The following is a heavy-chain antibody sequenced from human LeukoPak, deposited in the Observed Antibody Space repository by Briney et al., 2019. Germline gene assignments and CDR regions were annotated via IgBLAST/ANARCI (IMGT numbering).Heavy chain of an antibody. J-gene: IGHJ3*01. CDR2: ISSRDNTI. D-gene: IGHD2-15*01. CDR1: GFTFSHYE. V-gene: IGHV3-48*03. Sequence: GGSLRLSCVGSGFTFSHYEMNWVRQAPGKGLEWLSYISSRDNTIYYAASVQGRFTISRDNAKKSLSLQMNSLTVEDTAIYYCVRDTLGYSDAFDLWGQGTMVTVSS. CDR3: VRDTLGYSDAFDL.